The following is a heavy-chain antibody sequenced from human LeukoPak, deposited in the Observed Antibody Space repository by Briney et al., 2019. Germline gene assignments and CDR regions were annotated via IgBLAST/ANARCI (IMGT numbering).Heavy chain of an antibody. CDR2: IIPISSTT. Sequence: GASVKVSCKASGGTFSSHAINWVRQAPGQGLEWMGGIIPISSTTKYAQKFQGRVTMTRDTSTSTVYMELSSLRSEDTAVYYCARALIYYDSSGYPDNDAFDTWGQGTMVTVSS. D-gene: IGHD3-22*01. CDR1: GGTFSSHA. V-gene: IGHV1-69*05. J-gene: IGHJ3*02. CDR3: ARALIYYDSSGYPDNDAFDT.